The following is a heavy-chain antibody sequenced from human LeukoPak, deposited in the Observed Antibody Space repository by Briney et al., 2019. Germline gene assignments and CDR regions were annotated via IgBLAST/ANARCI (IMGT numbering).Heavy chain of an antibody. CDR3: ARDYYYSSGY. CDR1: GFTFSSYS. Sequence: GGSLRLSCAASGFTFSSYSMNWVRQAPGKGLEWVSYISSSSSTIYYADSVKGRFTISRDNAKNSLYLHMNSLRAEDTAVYYCARDYYYSSGYWGQGTLVTVSS. V-gene: IGHV3-48*01. J-gene: IGHJ4*02. CDR2: ISSSSSTI. D-gene: IGHD3-10*01.